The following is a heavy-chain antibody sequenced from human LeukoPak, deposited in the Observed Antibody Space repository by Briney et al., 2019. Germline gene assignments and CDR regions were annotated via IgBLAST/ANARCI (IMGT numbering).Heavy chain of an antibody. CDR1: GFTFSSYS. V-gene: IGHV3-21*01. D-gene: IGHD6-19*01. Sequence: GGSLRLSCAASGFTFSSYSMNWVRQVPGKGLEWVSSISSSSSYIYYADSVKGRFAISRDNAKNSLYLQMNSLRAEDTAVYYCARDHRHKPYSSGLWFDPWGQGTLVTVSS. J-gene: IGHJ5*02. CDR2: ISSSSSYI. CDR3: ARDHRHKPYSSGLWFDP.